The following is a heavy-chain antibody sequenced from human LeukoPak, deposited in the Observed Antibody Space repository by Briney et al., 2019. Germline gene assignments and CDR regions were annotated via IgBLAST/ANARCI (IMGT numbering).Heavy chain of an antibody. CDR3: AADYYDSSGFNWFDP. V-gene: IGHV1-2*02. CDR1: GYTFTGYY. CDR2: INPNSGGT. Sequence: ASVKVSCKASGYTFTGYYMHWVRQAPGQGLEWMGWINPNSGGTNYAQKFQGRVTMTRDTSISTAYMELSRLRSDDTAVYYCAADYYDSSGFNWFDPWGQGTLVTVSS. J-gene: IGHJ5*02. D-gene: IGHD3-22*01.